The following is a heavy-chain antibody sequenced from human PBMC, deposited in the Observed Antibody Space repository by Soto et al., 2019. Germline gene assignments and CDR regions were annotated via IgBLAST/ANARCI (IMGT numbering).Heavy chain of an antibody. CDR1: GGSISSGDYY. CDR3: ARGREYSYGYPHGFDP. J-gene: IGHJ5*02. D-gene: IGHD5-18*01. V-gene: IGHV4-30-4*01. CDR2: IYYSGST. Sequence: QVQLQESGPGLVKPSQTLSLTCTVSGGSISSGDYYWSWIRQPPGKGLEWIGYIYYSGSTYYTPSLKSRVTISVDTSKNQFSLKLSSVTAADTAVYYCARGREYSYGYPHGFDPWGQGTLVTVSS.